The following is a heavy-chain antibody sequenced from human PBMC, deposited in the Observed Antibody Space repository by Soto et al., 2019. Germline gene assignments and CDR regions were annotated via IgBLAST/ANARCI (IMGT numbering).Heavy chain of an antibody. D-gene: IGHD3-22*01. CDR2: IKSKTDGGTT. CDR1: GFTFSNAW. Sequence: GGSLRLSWAASGFTFSNAWMSWVRQAPGKGLEWVGRIKSKTDGGTTDYAAPVKGRFTISRDDSKNTLYLQMNSLKTEDTAVYYCTTVCPSYYYDSSGYGPVDYCGQGTLVTVSS. CDR3: TTVCPSYYYDSSGYGPVDY. V-gene: IGHV3-15*01. J-gene: IGHJ4*02.